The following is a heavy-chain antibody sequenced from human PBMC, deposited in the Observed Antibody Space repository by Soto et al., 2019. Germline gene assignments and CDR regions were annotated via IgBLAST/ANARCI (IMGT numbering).Heavy chain of an antibody. CDR3: ARVPSYHSSGYPHFDF. CDR1: CDSVRSGSNY. V-gene: IGHV4-61*01. J-gene: IGHJ4*02. CDR2: IFHTGST. Sequence: SETLSLTCTVSCDSVRSGSNYWSWIRQPPGKGLHWIGYIFHTGSTNYNPSLKSRVTMSVDTSKNQFSLKLSSVTAADTAVYYCARVPSYHSSGYPHFDFWGQGALVTVSS. D-gene: IGHD3-22*01.